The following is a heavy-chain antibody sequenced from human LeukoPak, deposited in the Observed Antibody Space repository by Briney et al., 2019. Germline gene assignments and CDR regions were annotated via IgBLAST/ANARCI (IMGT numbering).Heavy chain of an antibody. D-gene: IGHD6-19*01. Sequence: EASVKVSCKVSGYTLTELSMHWVRQAPGEGLEWMGGFDPEDGETIYAQKFQGRVTMTGDTSTDTAYMELSSLRSEDTAVYYCATHAGIAVAGTDYWGQGTLVTVSS. J-gene: IGHJ4*02. CDR2: FDPEDGET. V-gene: IGHV1-24*01. CDR3: ATHAGIAVAGTDY. CDR1: GYTLTELS.